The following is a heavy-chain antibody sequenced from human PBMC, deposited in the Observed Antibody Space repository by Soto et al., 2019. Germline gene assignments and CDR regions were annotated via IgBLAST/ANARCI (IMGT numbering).Heavy chain of an antibody. V-gene: IGHV3-30*18. D-gene: IGHD2-2*01. J-gene: IGHJ4*02. CDR3: AKDVGYCSSTSCSRFDY. CDR2: ISYDGSNK. Sequence: GGSLGLSWAASGFTFSSYGMPWVRQAPGKGLEWVAVISYDGSNKYYADSVKGRFTISRDNSKNTLYLQMNSLIAEDTAVYYCAKDVGYCSSTSCSRFDYWGQGTLVTVSS. CDR1: GFTFSSYG.